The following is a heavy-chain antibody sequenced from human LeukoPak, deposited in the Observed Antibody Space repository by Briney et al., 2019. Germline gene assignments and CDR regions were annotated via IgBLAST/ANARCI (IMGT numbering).Heavy chain of an antibody. CDR3: ARDGGVLRFLEWLSWFDP. CDR1: GYTFTSYG. CDR2: ISAYNGNT. D-gene: IGHD3-3*01. Sequence: ASVKVSCKASGYTFTSYGISWVRQAPGQGLEWMGWISAYNGNTNYAQKLQGRVTMTTDTPTSTAYMELRSLRSDDTAVYYCARDGGVLRFLEWLSWFDPWGQGTLVTVSS. J-gene: IGHJ5*02. V-gene: IGHV1-18*01.